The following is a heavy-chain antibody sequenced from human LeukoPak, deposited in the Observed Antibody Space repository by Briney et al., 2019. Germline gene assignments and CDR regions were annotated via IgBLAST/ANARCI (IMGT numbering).Heavy chain of an antibody. CDR3: AKASMIVVVITSFDY. D-gene: IGHD3-22*01. CDR1: GFTFSSYA. CDR2: ISGSGGST. Sequence: PGGSLRLPCAASGFTFSSYAMSWVRQAPGKGLEWVSAISGSGGSTYYADSVKGRFTISRDNSKNTLYLQMNSLRAEDTAVYYCAKASMIVVVITSFDYWGQGTLVTVSS. J-gene: IGHJ4*02. V-gene: IGHV3-23*01.